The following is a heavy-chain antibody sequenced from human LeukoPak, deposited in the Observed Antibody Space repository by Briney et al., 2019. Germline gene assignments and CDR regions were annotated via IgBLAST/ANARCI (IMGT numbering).Heavy chain of an antibody. CDR3: ARGHLCGDCYSGYSFDY. J-gene: IGHJ4*02. Sequence: GGSLRLSCAASGFTFSSYWMSWVRQAPGKGLEWVANIKQDGSEKYYVDSVKGRFTISRDNAKNSLYLQMNSLRAEDTAVYYCARGHLCGDCYSGYSFDYWGKGTLVTVSS. D-gene: IGHD2-21*02. CDR2: IKQDGSEK. V-gene: IGHV3-7*01. CDR1: GFTFSSYW.